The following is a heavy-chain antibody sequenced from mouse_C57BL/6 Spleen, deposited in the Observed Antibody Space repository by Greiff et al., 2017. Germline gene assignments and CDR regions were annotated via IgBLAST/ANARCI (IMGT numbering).Heavy chain of an antibody. CDR2: IDPEDGDT. CDR3: TTPYYSGSSPWYFDV. Sequence: EVQLQQSGAELVRPGASVKLSCTASGFNIKDYYMHWVKQRPEQGLEWIGRIDPEDGDTEYAPKFQGKATMTADTSSNTAYLQLSSLTSEDTAVYYCTTPYYSGSSPWYFDVWGTGTPVTVSS. D-gene: IGHD1-1*01. J-gene: IGHJ1*03. V-gene: IGHV14-1*01. CDR1: GFNIKDYY.